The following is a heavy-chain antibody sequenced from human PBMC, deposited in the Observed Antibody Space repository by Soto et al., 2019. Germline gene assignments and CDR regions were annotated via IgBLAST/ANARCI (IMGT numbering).Heavy chain of an antibody. J-gene: IGHJ6*02. D-gene: IGHD3-10*01. Sequence: QVQLVQSGAEVKKPGASVTVSCKAPGYTFTSYAMHWVRQAHGQSLEWMGWITAGNGNTKYSQKFQGRVTITRDTSASTAYMELRSLRSEDTAVYCCARDSHPMVRGADLYCYFGMDVWGQWKTVTGSS. CDR3: ARDSHPMVRGADLYCYFGMDV. CDR2: ITAGNGNT. V-gene: IGHV1-3*01. CDR1: GYTFTSYA.